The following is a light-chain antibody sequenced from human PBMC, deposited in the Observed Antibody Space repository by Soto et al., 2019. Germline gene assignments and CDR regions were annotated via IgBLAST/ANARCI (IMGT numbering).Light chain of an antibody. CDR2: KAS. CDR1: HTISSL. J-gene: IGKJ1*01. CDR3: QQYGSSLSWT. Sequence: IQITQSPSTLSGSVGYRVTITVGAIHTISSLLAWYKQKPGKAPKLLIYKASTLKSGVPSRFSGSGSGTDFTLTITRLEPEDFAVYYCQQYGSSLSWTFGQGTKVDI. V-gene: IGKV1-5*03.